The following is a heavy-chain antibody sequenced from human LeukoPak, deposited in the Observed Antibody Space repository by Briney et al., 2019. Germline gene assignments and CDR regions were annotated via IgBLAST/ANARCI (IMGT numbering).Heavy chain of an antibody. CDR1: GFTFSSYA. CDR2: ISYDGSNK. V-gene: IGHV3-30-3*01. Sequence: GGSLRLSCAASGFTFSSYAMHWVRQAPGKGLEWVAVISYDGSNKYYADSVKDRFTISRDNSKNTLYLQMNSLRAEDTAVYYCARDRRYYDSSGYYDYFDYWGQGTLVTVSS. D-gene: IGHD3-22*01. J-gene: IGHJ4*02. CDR3: ARDRRYYDSSGYYDYFDY.